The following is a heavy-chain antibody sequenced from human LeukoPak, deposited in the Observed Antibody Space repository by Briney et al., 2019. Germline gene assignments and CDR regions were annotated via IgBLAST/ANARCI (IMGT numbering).Heavy chain of an antibody. CDR2: ISYDGSSQ. V-gene: IGHV3-30-3*01. D-gene: IGHD4-17*01. CDR1: GFTFRTYA. Sequence: PGGSLRLSCVASGFTFRTYAMYWVRQAPGKGLEWVAVISYDGSSQYCVDSVKGRFTLSRDNSENTLYLQMNSLRVEDTAVYYCARSVADYGDNGDAFDIWGQGIMVTVSS. J-gene: IGHJ3*02. CDR3: ARSVADYGDNGDAFDI.